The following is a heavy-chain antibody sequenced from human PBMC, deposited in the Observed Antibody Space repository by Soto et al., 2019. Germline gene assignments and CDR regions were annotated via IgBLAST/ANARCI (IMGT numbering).Heavy chain of an antibody. CDR1: GGTFSSYA. CDR3: ARDLVRIVMVSATPGTGYGLDV. D-gene: IGHD2-15*01. Sequence: SVKVSCKASGGTFSSYAISWVRQAPGEGLEWMGGIIPIFGTANYAEKFQGRFTISRDNSKNTLYLQMNSLRADDTAMYYCARDLVRIVMVSATPGTGYGLDVRGQGTTVTVSS. J-gene: IGHJ6*02. V-gene: IGHV1-69*05. CDR2: IIPIFGTA.